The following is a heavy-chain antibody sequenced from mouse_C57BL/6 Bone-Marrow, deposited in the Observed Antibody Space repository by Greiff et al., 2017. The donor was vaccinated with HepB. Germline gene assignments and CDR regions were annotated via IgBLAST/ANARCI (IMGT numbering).Heavy chain of an antibody. J-gene: IGHJ3*01. CDR2: IYPGDGDT. Sequence: VQVVESGAELVKPGASVKISCKASGYAFSSYWMNWVKQRPGKGLEWIGQIYPGDGDTNYNGKFKGKATLTADKSSSTAYMQLSSLTSEDSAVYFCARSGSSQFAYWGQGTLVTVSA. CDR1: GYAFSSYW. V-gene: IGHV1-80*01. D-gene: IGHD1-1*01. CDR3: ARSGSSQFAY.